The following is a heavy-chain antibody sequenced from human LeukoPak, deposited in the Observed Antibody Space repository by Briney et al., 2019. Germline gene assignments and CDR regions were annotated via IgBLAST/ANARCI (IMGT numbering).Heavy chain of an antibody. CDR2: IYYSGST. J-gene: IGHJ4*02. Sequence: SETLSLTCAVYGGSFSSYYWGWIRQPPGKGLEWIGSIYYSGSTYYNPSLKSRVTMSVDTSKNQFSLKLSSVTAADTAVYYCARDRGSYPYYFNYWGQGTLVTVSS. CDR3: ARDRGSYPYYFNY. D-gene: IGHD1-26*01. CDR1: GGSFSSYY. V-gene: IGHV4-39*07.